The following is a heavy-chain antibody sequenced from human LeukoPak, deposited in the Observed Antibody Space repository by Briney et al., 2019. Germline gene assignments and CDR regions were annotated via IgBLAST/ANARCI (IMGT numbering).Heavy chain of an antibody. CDR1: GYSFTIYW. CDR3: ARTYYYGSGSYDYYYYMDV. Sequence: GESLKISCKASGYSFTIYWIGWVRQMPGKGLEWMGIIYPGDSDTRYSPSFQGQVTISADKSISTAYLQWSSLKASDTAMYYCARTYYYGSGSYDYYYYMDVWGKGTTVTVSS. CDR2: IYPGDSDT. D-gene: IGHD3-10*01. J-gene: IGHJ6*03. V-gene: IGHV5-51*01.